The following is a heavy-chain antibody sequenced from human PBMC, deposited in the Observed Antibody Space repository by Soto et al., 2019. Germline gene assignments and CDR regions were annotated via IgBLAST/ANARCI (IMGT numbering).Heavy chain of an antibody. CDR1: GFTFSSFG. J-gene: IGHJ4*02. V-gene: IGHV3-33*01. Sequence: PGGSLRLSCAASGFTFSSFGMHWVRQAPGKGLEWVAVTWYDGSNKKYADSVKGRFTVSRDNSKNTLYLQMNSLRAEDTAVFYCAREIDAAMGGGFDCWGQGTLVTVSS. CDR3: AREIDAAMGGGFDC. CDR2: TWYDGSNK. D-gene: IGHD5-18*01.